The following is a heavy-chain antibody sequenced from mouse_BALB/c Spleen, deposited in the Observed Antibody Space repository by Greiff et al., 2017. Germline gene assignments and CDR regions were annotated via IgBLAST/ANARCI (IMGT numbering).Heavy chain of an antibody. Sequence: LVKPGASVTISCKASGYSFTGYYMHWVKQSHGKSLEWIGYISCYNGATSYNQKFKGKATFTIDTSSSTAYMQFNRLTSEDAAVYNCARRNKGYWYFDDWGAGTTVTVSS. V-gene: IGHV1S34*01. CDR1: GYSFTGYY. CDR3: ARRNKGYWYFDD. D-gene: IGHD1-3*01. CDR2: ISCYNGAT. J-gene: IGHJ1*01.